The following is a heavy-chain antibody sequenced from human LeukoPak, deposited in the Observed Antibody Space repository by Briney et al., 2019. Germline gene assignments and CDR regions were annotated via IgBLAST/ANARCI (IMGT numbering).Heavy chain of an antibody. J-gene: IGHJ4*02. V-gene: IGHV4-39*01. D-gene: IGHD3-9*01. Sequence: PSETLSLTCTVSGGSISSSYYYWGWIRQPPGKGLEWIGSIYYSGSTYYNPSLKSRVTISVDTSKNQFSLKLSSVTAADTAVYYCARGRPVLRYFDYWGQGTLVTVSS. CDR3: ARGRPVLRYFDY. CDR2: IYYSGST. CDR1: GGSISSSYYY.